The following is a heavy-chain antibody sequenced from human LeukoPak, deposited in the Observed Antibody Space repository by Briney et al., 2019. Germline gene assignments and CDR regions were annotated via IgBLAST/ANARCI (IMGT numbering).Heavy chain of an antibody. CDR3: ARGGYYYDSSGYRLDY. J-gene: IGHJ4*02. D-gene: IGHD3-22*01. Sequence: GESLKISCKGSGYSLTSYWIGWVRPMPGKGLEWMGIIYPGDSDTRYSPSFQGQVTISADKSISTAYLQWSSLKASDTAMYYCARGGYYYDSSGYRLDYWGQGTLVTVSS. CDR2: IYPGDSDT. V-gene: IGHV5-51*01. CDR1: GYSLTSYW.